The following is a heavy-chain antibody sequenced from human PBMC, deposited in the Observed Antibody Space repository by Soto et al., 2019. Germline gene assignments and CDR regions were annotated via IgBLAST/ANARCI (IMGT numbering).Heavy chain of an antibody. CDR3: ARGYYDSSGYLY. Sequence: ASLKVSCKASGYTFTIYAIHWVRQAPGQRLEWMGWISAGNGNTKYAQKLQGRVTMTTDTSTSTAYMELRSLRSDDTAVYYCARGYYDSSGYLYWGQGTLVTVSS. D-gene: IGHD3-22*01. CDR1: GYTFTIYA. CDR2: ISAGNGNT. V-gene: IGHV1-3*01. J-gene: IGHJ4*02.